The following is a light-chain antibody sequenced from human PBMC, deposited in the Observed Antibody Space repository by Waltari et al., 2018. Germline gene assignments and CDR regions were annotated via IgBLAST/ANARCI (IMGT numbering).Light chain of an antibody. CDR3: QQYSSYSA. CDR1: QNIIRW. Sequence: DIQMTQSPSTLSASVGDRVTITCRASQNIIRWLAWYQQKPGKAPKLLIQKASNLESGVPSRFSGSGSGTEFTLTISSLQPDDFATYYCQQYSSYSAFGQGTKVEIK. J-gene: IGKJ1*01. V-gene: IGKV1-5*03. CDR2: KAS.